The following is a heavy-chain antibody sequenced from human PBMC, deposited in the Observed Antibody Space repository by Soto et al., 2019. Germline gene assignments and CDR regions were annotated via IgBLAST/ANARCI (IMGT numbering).Heavy chain of an antibody. Sequence: QVQLQESGPGLVKPSGTLSVTCAVSGGSISSSNWWRWVRQPPGKGLEWIGEIYHSGSTNYNPSLKSRVTISVDKSKNQFSLKLSSVTASDTAVYYCARVVGGYYYGMDVWGQGTTVTVSS. D-gene: IGHD2-2*01. CDR3: ARVVGGYYYGMDV. J-gene: IGHJ6*02. V-gene: IGHV4-4*02. CDR1: GGSISSSNW. CDR2: IYHSGST.